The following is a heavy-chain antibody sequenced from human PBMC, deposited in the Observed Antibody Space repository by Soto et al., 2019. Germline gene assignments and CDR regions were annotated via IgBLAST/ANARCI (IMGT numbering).Heavy chain of an antibody. V-gene: IGHV1-58*01. Sequence: QMQLVQSGPEVKKPGTSVKVSCKASGFTFTSSAVQWVRQARGQRLEGIGWIVVGSGNTNYAQKFQERVTSTRDMSKSTAYMELSSLRSEDAAVYYCAADPTYCGGDCYVDWGQGTLVTVSS. CDR3: AADPTYCGGDCYVD. CDR1: GFTFTSSA. CDR2: IVVGSGNT. J-gene: IGHJ4*02. D-gene: IGHD2-21*02.